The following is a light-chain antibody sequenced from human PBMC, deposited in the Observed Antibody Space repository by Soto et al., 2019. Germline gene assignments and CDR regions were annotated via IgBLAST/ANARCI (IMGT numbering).Light chain of an antibody. CDR1: QSISVW. Sequence: DIQMTQSPSTLSASIGDRVTITCRANQSISVWLAWYQQKPGKAPKLLIYKASTLKSGVPSRFSGSGSGTDFTLTISSLQPEDFATYYCQQSYRTPRTFGQGTKVDIK. V-gene: IGKV1-5*03. CDR2: KAS. CDR3: QQSYRTPRT. J-gene: IGKJ1*01.